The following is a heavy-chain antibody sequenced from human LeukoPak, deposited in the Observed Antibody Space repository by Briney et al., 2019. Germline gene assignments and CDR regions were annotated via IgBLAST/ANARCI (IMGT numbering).Heavy chain of an antibody. CDR2: ISGSGGST. J-gene: IGHJ4*02. V-gene: IGHV3-23*01. CDR1: GFTFSSYA. CDR3: AKGHDYGDYVSLDY. Sequence: GGSLRLSCAASGFTFSSYAMSWVRQAPGKGLEWVSAISGSGGSTYYADSVKGRFTISRDNSKSTLYLQMNSLRAEDTAVYYCAKGHDYGDYVSLDYWGQGTLVTVSS. D-gene: IGHD4-17*01.